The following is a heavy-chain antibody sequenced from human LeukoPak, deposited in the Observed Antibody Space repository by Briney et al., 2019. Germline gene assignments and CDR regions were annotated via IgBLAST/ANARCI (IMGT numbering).Heavy chain of an antibody. D-gene: IGHD3-22*01. CDR2: INHSGST. CDR3: ARDDSSGSFDY. Sequence: PPETLSLTCAVYGGSFSGYYWSWIRQPPGKGLEWIGEINHSGSTNYNPSLKSRVTISVDTSKNQFSLKLSSVTAADTAVYYCARDDSSGSFDYWGQGTLVTVSS. V-gene: IGHV4-34*01. J-gene: IGHJ4*02. CDR1: GGSFSGYY.